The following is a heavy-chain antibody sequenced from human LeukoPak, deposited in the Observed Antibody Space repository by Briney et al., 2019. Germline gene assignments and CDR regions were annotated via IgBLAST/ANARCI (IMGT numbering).Heavy chain of an antibody. V-gene: IGHV4-61*02. CDR1: GGSINSGSYY. CDR3: ARDRFDSYGSGVVYYYYYMDV. D-gene: IGHD3-10*01. J-gene: IGHJ6*03. CDR2: IFTSGTT. Sequence: SETLSLTCTVSGGSINSGSYYWCWVRQPAGKGLEWIGRIFTSGTTNYNPSLKSRVTISVDTSKNQFSLKLSSVTAADTAVYYCARDRFDSYGSGVVYYYYYMDVWGKGTTVTISS.